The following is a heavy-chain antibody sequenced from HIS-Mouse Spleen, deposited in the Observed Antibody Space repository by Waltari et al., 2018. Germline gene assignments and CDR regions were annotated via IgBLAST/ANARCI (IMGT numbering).Heavy chain of an antibody. V-gene: IGHV4-39*07. Sequence: QLQLQESGPGLVKPSETLSLTCTVSGGSISSSSYYWGWIRQPPGKGLEWIGDIYYSGGTYSNPSLQSRVTISVDTSKNQFSLKLSSVTAADTAVYYCAREIPYSSSWYDWYFDLWGRGTLVTVSS. CDR3: AREIPYSSSWYDWYFDL. J-gene: IGHJ2*01. CDR2: IYYSGGT. CDR1: GGSISSSSYY. D-gene: IGHD6-13*01.